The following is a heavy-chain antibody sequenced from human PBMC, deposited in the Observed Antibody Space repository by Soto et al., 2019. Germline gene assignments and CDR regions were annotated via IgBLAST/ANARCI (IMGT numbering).Heavy chain of an antibody. CDR1: GFTFSRYS. V-gene: IGHV3-30-3*01. D-gene: IGHD3-22*01. CDR2: ISYDETNE. CDR3: SRAPVDSSGYFAY. Sequence: GGSLRLSCAASGFTFSRYSMHWVRQAPGKGLEWVAAISYDETNESYADSVKGRFTISRDTSKNTLFLQMNSLRPEDTAVYFCSRAPVDSSGYFAYWGQGTLVTVSS. J-gene: IGHJ4*02.